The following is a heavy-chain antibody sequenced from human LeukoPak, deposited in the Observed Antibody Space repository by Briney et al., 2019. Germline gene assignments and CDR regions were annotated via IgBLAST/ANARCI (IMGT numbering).Heavy chain of an antibody. CDR3: ASLRGSRDY. CDR1: GGSFSGYY. CDR2: INHSGGT. Sequence: SSETLSLTCAVYGGSFSGYYWSWIRQPPGKGLEWIGEINHSGGTNYNPSLKSRVTISVDTSKNQFSLKLSSVTAADTAVYYCASLRGSRDYWGQGTLVTVSS. D-gene: IGHD3-16*01. V-gene: IGHV4-34*01. J-gene: IGHJ4*02.